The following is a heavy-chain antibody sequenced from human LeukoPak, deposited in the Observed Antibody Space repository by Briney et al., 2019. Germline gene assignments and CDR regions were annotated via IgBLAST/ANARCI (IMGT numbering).Heavy chain of an antibody. D-gene: IGHD2-15*01. CDR1: GGSISSIGYY. Sequence: PSETLSLTCIVSGGSISSIGYYWGWIRQPPGKGLERIGSVYYSGSTFYNPSLKSRVTTSVDTSKSQFSLKLNSMTAADTAVYYCARGYCSGGSCYWGDYWGQGALVTVSS. J-gene: IGHJ4*02. CDR2: VYYSGST. V-gene: IGHV4-39*01. CDR3: ARGYCSGGSCYWGDY.